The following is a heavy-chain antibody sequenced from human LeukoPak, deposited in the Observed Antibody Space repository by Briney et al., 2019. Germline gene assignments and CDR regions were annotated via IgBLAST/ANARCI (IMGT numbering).Heavy chain of an antibody. Sequence: GESLKISCKGPRHSFHSQWIGWVRQMPGKGLEWMGIIYPGDSDTRYSPSFQGQVTISADESISTAYLQWSSLKASDTAMYYCARQYYDSSDAFDIWGQGTMVTVSS. V-gene: IGHV5-51*01. D-gene: IGHD3-3*01. CDR3: ARQYYDSSDAFDI. CDR2: IYPGDSDT. J-gene: IGHJ3*02. CDR1: RHSFHSQW.